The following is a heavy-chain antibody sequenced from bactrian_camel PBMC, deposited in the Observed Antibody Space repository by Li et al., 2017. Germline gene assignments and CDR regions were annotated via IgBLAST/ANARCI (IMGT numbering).Heavy chain of an antibody. D-gene: IGHD3*01. J-gene: IGHJ4*01. CDR3: AAELSGYCFSMDPDEYSY. Sequence: HVQLVESGGGSVQAGGSLRLSCRASGYSYSSTCLAWFHQAPGKEREGVAAIDGDESTSYADSDQGRFTISLDSAKNTVYLQMNSLKPEDTGMYYCAAELSGYCFSMDPDEYSYWGQGTQVTVS. CDR1: GYSYSSTC. CDR2: IDGDEST. V-gene: IGHV3S53*01.